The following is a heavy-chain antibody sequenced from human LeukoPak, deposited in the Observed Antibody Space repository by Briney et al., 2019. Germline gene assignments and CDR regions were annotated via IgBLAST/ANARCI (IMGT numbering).Heavy chain of an antibody. J-gene: IGHJ1*01. CDR3: ARGPRDGSGSSYFQH. D-gene: IGHD3-10*01. CDR1: GYTFSNYG. Sequence: ASVKVSCKTSGYTFSNYGVGWVRQAPGQGLEWMGWMNPNSGNTGYGQKFQGRVTMTRNTSVSTAYMELSSLRSEDTAVYYCARGPRDGSGSSYFQHWGQGTLVTVSS. V-gene: IGHV1-8*02. CDR2: MNPNSGNT.